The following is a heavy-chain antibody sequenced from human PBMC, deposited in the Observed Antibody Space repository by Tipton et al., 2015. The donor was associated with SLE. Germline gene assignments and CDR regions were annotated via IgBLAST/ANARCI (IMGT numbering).Heavy chain of an antibody. J-gene: IGHJ6*02. V-gene: IGHV3-30*04. Sequence: SLRLSCAASGFTFSSYAMHWVRQAPGKGLEWVAVISYDGSNKYYADSVKGRFTISRDNSKNTLYLQMNRLRAEDTAVYYCARELLPYYVMDVWGQGTTVTVSS. D-gene: IGHD2-15*01. CDR2: ISYDGSNK. CDR3: ARELLPYYVMDV. CDR1: GFTFSSYA.